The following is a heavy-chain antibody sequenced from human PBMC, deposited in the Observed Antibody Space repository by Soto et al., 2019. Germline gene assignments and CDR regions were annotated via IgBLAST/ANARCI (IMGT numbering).Heavy chain of an antibody. CDR2: IIPIFGTA. CDR1: GGTFSSYA. Sequence: SVKVSCKASGGTFSSYAISWVRQAPGQGLEWMGGIIPIFGTANYAQKFQGRVTITADESTSTAYMELSSLRSEDTAVYYCARDNYYDGSGLFDYWGQGTLVTVSS. J-gene: IGHJ4*02. D-gene: IGHD3-22*01. CDR3: ARDNYYDGSGLFDY. V-gene: IGHV1-69*13.